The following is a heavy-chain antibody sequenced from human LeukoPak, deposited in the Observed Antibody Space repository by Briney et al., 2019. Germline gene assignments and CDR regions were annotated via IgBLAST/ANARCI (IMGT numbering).Heavy chain of an antibody. CDR1: GGSFSGYY. CDR3: ARLHKRVAAATAYYFDY. Sequence: PSETLSLTCAVYGGSFSGYYWSWIRQPPGKGLEWIGEINHSGSTNYNPSLKSRVTISVDTSKNQFSLKLSSVTAADTAVYYCARLHKRVAAATAYYFDYWGQGTLVTVSS. CDR2: INHSGST. J-gene: IGHJ4*02. V-gene: IGHV4-34*01. D-gene: IGHD2-2*01.